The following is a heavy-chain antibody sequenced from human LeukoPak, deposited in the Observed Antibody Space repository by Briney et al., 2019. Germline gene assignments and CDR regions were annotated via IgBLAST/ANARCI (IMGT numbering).Heavy chain of an antibody. J-gene: IGHJ6*02. Sequence: PSETLSLTCTVSGGSISGYYWSWIRQSPGKGLEWIGHIFYSGNTNYNPSLKSRVTISVDTSKNQFSLKLNSVTAADTAVYYCAYGMDAWGQGTTVTVSS. CDR2: IFYSGNT. CDR3: AYGMDA. V-gene: IGHV4-59*08. CDR1: GGSISGYY.